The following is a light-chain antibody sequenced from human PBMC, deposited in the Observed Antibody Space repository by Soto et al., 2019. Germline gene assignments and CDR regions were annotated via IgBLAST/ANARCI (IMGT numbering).Light chain of an antibody. CDR3: QQYGSSPIT. Sequence: EIVMTQSPATLSVSPGARATLSCRASQSVSSSFLAWYQQKPGQAPRLLIYGASSRATGIPDRFSGSGSGTDFTLTISRLDPEDFAVYYCQQYGSSPITFGQGTRLEIK. CDR2: GAS. J-gene: IGKJ5*01. CDR1: QSVSSSF. V-gene: IGKV3-20*01.